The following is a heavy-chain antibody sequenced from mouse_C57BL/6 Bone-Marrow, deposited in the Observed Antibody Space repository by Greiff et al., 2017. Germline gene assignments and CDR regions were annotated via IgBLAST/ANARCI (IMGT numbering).Heavy chain of an antibody. V-gene: IGHV14-3*01. CDR2: IDPANGNT. J-gene: IGHJ4*01. Sequence: VQLQQSVAELVRPGASVKLSCTASGFNIQNTYMHWVKQRPEQGLEWIGRIDPANGNTKSAPKFQGKATITADPSSNTAYLQHSSLTSEDTAIYYCATPIYYDYDVDYWGQGTSVTVSS. CDR3: ATPIYYDYDVDY. D-gene: IGHD2-4*01. CDR1: GFNIQNTY.